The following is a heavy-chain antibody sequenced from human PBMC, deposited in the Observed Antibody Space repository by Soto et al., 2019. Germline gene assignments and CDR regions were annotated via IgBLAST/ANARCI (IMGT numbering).Heavy chain of an antibody. CDR3: AKVHYYDSSGLILVGGMDV. CDR1: GFTFSSYA. CDR2: ISGSGGST. Sequence: HPVGSLRLSCAASGFTFSSYAMSWVRQAPGKGLEWVSAISGSGGSTYYADSVKGRFTISRDNSKNTLYLQMNSLRAEDTAVYYCAKVHYYDSSGLILVGGMDVWGQGTTVTVSS. V-gene: IGHV3-23*01. J-gene: IGHJ6*02. D-gene: IGHD3-22*01.